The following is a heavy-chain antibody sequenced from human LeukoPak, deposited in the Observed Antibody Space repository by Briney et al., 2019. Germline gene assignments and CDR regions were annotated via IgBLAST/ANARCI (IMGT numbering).Heavy chain of an antibody. J-gene: IGHJ3*02. V-gene: IGHV1-2*02. Sequence: ASVKVSCKASGYTFTGYYMHWVRQAPGHGLEWMGWINPNSGGTNYAQKFQGRVTMTRDTSISTAYMELSRLRSDDTAVYYCARPAVLLWFGELSAFDIWGQGTMVTVSS. CDR2: INPNSGGT. D-gene: IGHD3-10*01. CDR3: ARPAVLLWFGELSAFDI. CDR1: GYTFTGYY.